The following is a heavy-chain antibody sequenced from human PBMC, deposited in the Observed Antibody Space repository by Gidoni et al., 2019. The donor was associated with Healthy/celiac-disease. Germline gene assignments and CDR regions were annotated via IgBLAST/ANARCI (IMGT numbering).Heavy chain of an antibody. V-gene: IGHV3-15*01. D-gene: IGHD3-3*01. CDR3: TTVDDFWSGYYNFDY. CDR2: IKSKTDGGTT. Sequence: EVQLVESGGGLVKPGGSLRLSCAASGFTFSHAWMSWVRQAPGKGLEWVGRIKSKTDGGTTDYAAPVKGRFTISRDDSKNTLYLQMNSLKTEDTAVYYCTTVDDFWSGYYNFDYWGQGTLVTVSS. J-gene: IGHJ4*02. CDR1: GFTFSHAW.